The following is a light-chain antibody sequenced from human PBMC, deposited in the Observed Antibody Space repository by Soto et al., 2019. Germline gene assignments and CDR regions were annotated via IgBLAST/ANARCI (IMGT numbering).Light chain of an antibody. Sequence: EVVLIQSPDTLSLSPGYRSAVSCRASQSVNSDSLVWYQQKPGQAPRLLIYGTSSRAIGIPDRFSGSGSGTDFTLAISRVDPGDFAVYYCGSSVTFGQGTRLEIK. CDR1: QSVNSDS. CDR2: GTS. J-gene: IGKJ5*01. CDR3: GSSVT. V-gene: IGKV3-20*01.